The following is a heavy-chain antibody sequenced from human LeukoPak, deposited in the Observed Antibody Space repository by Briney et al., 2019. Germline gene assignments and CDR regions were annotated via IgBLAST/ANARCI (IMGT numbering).Heavy chain of an antibody. CDR3: LYCWGCSSLVDY. D-gene: IGHD2-15*01. CDR1: GFTFSNAW. Sequence: GGSLRLSCAASGFTFSNAWMSWVRRAPGKGLEWVGRIKSKTGGGTTDYAAPEKGSFTISRDDSKNTLYLEMYSLKNEDTAMYYCLYCWGCSSLVDYWGQGTLVTVSS. J-gene: IGHJ4*02. CDR2: IKSKTGGGTT. V-gene: IGHV3-15*01.